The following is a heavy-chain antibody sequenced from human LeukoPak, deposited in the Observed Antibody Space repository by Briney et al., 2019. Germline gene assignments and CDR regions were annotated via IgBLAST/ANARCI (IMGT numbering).Heavy chain of an antibody. V-gene: IGHV3-30*03. CDR1: GFTFSSYG. CDR3: AYGSGSELGAYGMDV. D-gene: IGHD3-10*01. CDR2: ISYDGSNK. J-gene: IGHJ6*02. Sequence: PGGSLRLSCAASGFTFSSYGMHWVRQAPGKGLEWVAVISYDGSNKYYADSVKGRFTISRDNSKNTLYLQMNSLRAEDTAVYYCAYGSGSELGAYGMDVWGQGTTVTVS.